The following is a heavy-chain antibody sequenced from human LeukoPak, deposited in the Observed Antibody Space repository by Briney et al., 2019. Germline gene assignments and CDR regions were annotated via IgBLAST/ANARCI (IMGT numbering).Heavy chain of an antibody. CDR3: ARIRSCSSTSCYDYFDY. Sequence: GGSLRLSCAASGFTFSSYWMSWVRQAPGKGLEWVANIKQDGSEKYYVDSVKGRFTISRDNAKNSLYLQMNSLRAEDTAVYYRARIRSCSSTSCYDYFDYWGQGTLVTVSS. CDR2: IKQDGSEK. D-gene: IGHD2-2*01. J-gene: IGHJ4*02. CDR1: GFTFSSYW. V-gene: IGHV3-7*01.